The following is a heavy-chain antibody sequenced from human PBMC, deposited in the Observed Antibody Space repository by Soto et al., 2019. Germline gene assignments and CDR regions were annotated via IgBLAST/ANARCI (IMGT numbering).Heavy chain of an antibody. V-gene: IGHV4-59*08. CDR2: IFYSGST. CDR3: ARHLWGYCTGGTCYVGPFDY. Sequence: SETLSLTCTVSGGSISSYYWSWIRQPPGKGLEWIGYIFYSGSTNYNPTLKSRVTISVDTSKNQFSLKLSSVTAADTAVYYCARHLWGYCTGGTCYVGPFDYWGRGTLVTVSS. D-gene: IGHD2-15*01. CDR1: GGSISSYY. J-gene: IGHJ4*02.